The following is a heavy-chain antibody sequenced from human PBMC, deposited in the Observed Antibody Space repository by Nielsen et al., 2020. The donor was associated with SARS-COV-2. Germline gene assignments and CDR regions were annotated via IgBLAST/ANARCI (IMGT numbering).Heavy chain of an antibody. D-gene: IGHD3-22*01. CDR2: ISNHNGNT. V-gene: IGHV1-18*01. Sequence: ASVKVSCKASGYTFINYAISWLRLAPGQGPVWMGWISNHNGNTNYVQKYQGRVTMTTDTSTSTAYLELRSLRSDDTAVYYCARDSSGTYRRVDYWGLGILVTVSS. CDR3: ARDSSGTYRRVDY. J-gene: IGHJ4*02. CDR1: GYTFINYA.